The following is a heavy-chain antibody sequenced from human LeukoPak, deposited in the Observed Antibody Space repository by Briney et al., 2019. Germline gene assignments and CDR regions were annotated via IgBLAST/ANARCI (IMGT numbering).Heavy chain of an antibody. Sequence: GASVKVSCKASGGTFSSYAISWVRQAPGQGLEWMGRIIPILGIANYAQKFQGRVTITADKSTSTAYMELSSLRSEDTAAYYCARHIAVAGSGIDYWGQGTLVTVSS. V-gene: IGHV1-69*04. CDR2: IIPILGIA. J-gene: IGHJ4*02. CDR1: GGTFSSYA. D-gene: IGHD6-19*01. CDR3: ARHIAVAGSGIDY.